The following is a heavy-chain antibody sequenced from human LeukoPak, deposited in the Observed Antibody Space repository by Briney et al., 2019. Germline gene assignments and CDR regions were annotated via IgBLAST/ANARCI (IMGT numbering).Heavy chain of an antibody. CDR2: FIPIFGTA. V-gene: IGHV1-69*13. CDR3: ARDLGPADYGDYGGGY. CDR1: GGTFSSYT. Sequence: SVKVSCKASGGTFSSYTISWVRQAPGQGLEWMGGFIPIFGTANYAQKFQGRVTITADESTNTAYMELSSLRSEDTAVYYCARDLGPADYGDYGGGYWGQGTLVTVSS. J-gene: IGHJ4*02. D-gene: IGHD4-17*01.